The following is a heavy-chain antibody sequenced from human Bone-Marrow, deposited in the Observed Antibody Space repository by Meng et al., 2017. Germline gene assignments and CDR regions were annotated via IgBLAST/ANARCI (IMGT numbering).Heavy chain of an antibody. CDR2: ISWNSGRI. J-gene: IGHJ6*02. V-gene: IGHV3-9*01. D-gene: IGHD6-13*01. CDR3: ARLLGGSSWYPHHYYHYYGMDV. Sequence: SLQISCAASGFTFDDYAMHWVRQAPGKGLEWVSGISWNSGRIGYADSVKGRFTISRDNSTNTLYLQMNSLRAEDTAVYYCARLLGGSSWYPHHYYHYYGMDVWGQGTTVTVSS. CDR1: GFTFDDYA.